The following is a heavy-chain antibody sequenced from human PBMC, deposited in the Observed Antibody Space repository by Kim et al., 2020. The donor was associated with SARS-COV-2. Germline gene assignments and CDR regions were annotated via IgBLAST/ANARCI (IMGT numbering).Heavy chain of an antibody. V-gene: IGHV4-39*02. CDR1: GGSIGSNNYY. CDR3: ARPVRGARLDAFDI. Sequence: SETLSLTCTVSGGSIGSNNYYWGWIRQPPGKTLEWIGSVHDSGVTDYSPSLKSRVTISLATPNNHFSLKLTSVTAADTAVYYCARPVRGARLDAFDIWGQGKVLTVS. CDR2: VHDSGVT. J-gene: IGHJ3*02. D-gene: IGHD3-10*02.